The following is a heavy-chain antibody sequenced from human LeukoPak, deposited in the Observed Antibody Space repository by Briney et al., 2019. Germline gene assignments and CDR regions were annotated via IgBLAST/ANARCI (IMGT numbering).Heavy chain of an antibody. CDR3: ARGLVRGVIITHFDY. D-gene: IGHD3-10*01. J-gene: IGHJ4*02. V-gene: IGHV3-21*01. CDR1: GFTFSTFS. Sequence: GGSLRLSCAASGFTFSTFSTNWVRQAPGKGLEWVSSITYSSSYIYYADSVKGRFTISRDNAKNSLYLQMNSLRAEDTAVYYCARGLVRGVIITHFDYWGQGTLVTVSS. CDR2: ITYSSSYI.